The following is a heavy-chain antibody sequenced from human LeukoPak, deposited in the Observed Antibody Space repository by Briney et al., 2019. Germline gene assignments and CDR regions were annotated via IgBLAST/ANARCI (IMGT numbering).Heavy chain of an antibody. CDR2: SYYRGST. CDR1: GGSISSSSYY. Sequence: SETLSLTCTVYGGSISSSSYYWGCIRQRPGMGLEWIGSSYYRGSTYYNPSLKSQVTISVDTSKTQFSLKLSSVTAADTAVYYCSRGYSGSYFTTGFDYWRQGTLVTVSS. J-gene: IGHJ4*02. D-gene: IGHD1-26*01. V-gene: IGHV4-39*07. CDR3: SRGYSGSYFTTGFDY.